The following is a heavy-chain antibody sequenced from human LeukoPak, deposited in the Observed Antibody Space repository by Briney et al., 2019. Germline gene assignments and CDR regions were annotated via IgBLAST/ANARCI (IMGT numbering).Heavy chain of an antibody. J-gene: IGHJ6*03. V-gene: IGHV3-11*01. Sequence: GGSLRLSCAAPGFPFSDHYMTWIRQAPGKGQQRVSYFSSTGSTIYYADSVKGRFTISRDNAKNSLYLQMNSLRAEDTAVYYCARGGYSSSWYDRYYYYYYMDVWGKGTTVTISS. D-gene: IGHD6-13*01. CDR1: GFPFSDHY. CDR2: FSSTGSTI. CDR3: ARGGYSSSWYDRYYYYYYMDV.